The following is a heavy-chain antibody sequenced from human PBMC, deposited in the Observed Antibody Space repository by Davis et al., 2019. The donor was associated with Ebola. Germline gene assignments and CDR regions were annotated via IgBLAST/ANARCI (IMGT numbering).Heavy chain of an antibody. Sequence: SETLSLTCAVYGGSFSGYYWSWIRQPPGKGLEWIGEINHSGSTNYNPSLKSRVTISVGKSKNQFSLKLSSVTAADTAVYYCARDSTTTVTTLDYWGQGTLVTVSS. CDR3: ARDSTTTVTTLDY. J-gene: IGHJ4*02. CDR2: INHSGST. V-gene: IGHV4-34*01. CDR1: GGSFSGYY. D-gene: IGHD4-17*01.